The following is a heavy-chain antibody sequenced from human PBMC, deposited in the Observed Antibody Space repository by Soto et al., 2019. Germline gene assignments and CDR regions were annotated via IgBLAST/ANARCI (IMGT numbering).Heavy chain of an antibody. V-gene: IGHV3-48*03. D-gene: IGHD3-22*01. CDR1: GFTFSSYE. CDR3: GRISGYYWFDP. J-gene: IGHJ5*02. CDR2: ISSSGSTI. Sequence: AGGSLRLSCAASGFTFSSYEMNWVRQAPGKGLEWVSYISSSGSTIYYADSVKGRFTISRDNAKNSLYLQMNSLRAEDTAVYYCGRISGYYWFDPSGQGTLVTVSS.